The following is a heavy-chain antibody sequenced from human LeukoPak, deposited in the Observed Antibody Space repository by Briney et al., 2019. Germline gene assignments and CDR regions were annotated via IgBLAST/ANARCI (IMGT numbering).Heavy chain of an antibody. J-gene: IGHJ4*02. CDR1: GFSLTTSGVG. Sequence: SGPTLVKPTQTLTLTCTFSGFSLTTSGVGVGWIRQPPGKALEWLALIYWDDDKRYSPSLKSRVTITKDTSKDQVVLTMTNMDPVDTATYYCSRTRRGQIGWTNDYWGQGTLVTVSS. V-gene: IGHV2-5*02. CDR2: IYWDDDK. D-gene: IGHD6-19*01. CDR3: SRTRRGQIGWTNDY.